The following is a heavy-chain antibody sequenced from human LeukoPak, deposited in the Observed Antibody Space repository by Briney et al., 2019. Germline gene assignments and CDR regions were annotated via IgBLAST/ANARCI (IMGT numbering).Heavy chain of an antibody. J-gene: IGHJ4*02. V-gene: IGHV1-3*01. Sequence: ASVKVSCKASGYTFTSYAMHWVRQAPGQRLEWMGWINAGNGNTKYSQKFQGSVTTTRDTSASTAYMELSSLRSEDTAVYYCARVVSWYHYFDYWGQGALVTVSS. CDR3: ARVVSWYHYFDY. CDR2: INAGNGNT. CDR1: GYTFTSYA. D-gene: IGHD6-13*01.